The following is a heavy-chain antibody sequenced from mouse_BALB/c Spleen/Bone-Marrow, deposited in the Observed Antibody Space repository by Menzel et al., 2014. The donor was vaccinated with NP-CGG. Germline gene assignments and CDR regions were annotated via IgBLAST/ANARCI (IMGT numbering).Heavy chain of an antibody. V-gene: IGHV5-17*02. D-gene: IGHD1-1*01. CDR1: GFTFSSFG. CDR2: ISSGSSTI. CDR3: ARSGSSSGYFDY. Sequence: EVKLMESGGGLVQPGGSRKLSCAASGFTFSSFGMYWVRQAPEKGLEWVAYISSGSSTIYYADTVMGRFTISRDNPKNTLFLQMTSLRSEDTAMYYCARSGSSSGYFDYWGQGTTLTVSS. J-gene: IGHJ2*01.